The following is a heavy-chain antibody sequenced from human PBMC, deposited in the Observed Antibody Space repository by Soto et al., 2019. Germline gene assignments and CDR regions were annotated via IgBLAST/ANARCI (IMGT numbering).Heavy chain of an antibody. D-gene: IGHD6-25*01. Sequence: EAQLVESGGGLVQTGGSLRLSCAASGFTFSSYWMHWVRQAPGKGLVWVSRINNDGSSTTYADSVKGRFTISRDNAKNTLYLQMNSLRDEDRAVYYCAKGSGAQSGLLDYWGQGTLVTVSS. V-gene: IGHV3-74*01. CDR2: INNDGSST. CDR3: AKGSGAQSGLLDY. J-gene: IGHJ4*02. CDR1: GFTFSSYW.